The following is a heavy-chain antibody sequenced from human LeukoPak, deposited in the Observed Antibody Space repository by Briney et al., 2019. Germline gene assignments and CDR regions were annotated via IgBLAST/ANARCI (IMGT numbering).Heavy chain of an antibody. CDR1: GASIRSYY. CDR2: IYHTGDI. J-gene: IGHJ5*02. V-gene: IGHV4-59*01. D-gene: IGHD3-10*01. CDR3: ARDRGYYASGSYYKSGWFDP. Sequence: SETLSLTCTVSGASIRSYYWAWIRQPPGKGLEWIGNIYHTGDINYSPSLESRVTISVDTSKNQFSLQLTSVTAADTAVYYCARDRGYYASGSYYKSGWFDPWGQGTLVTVS.